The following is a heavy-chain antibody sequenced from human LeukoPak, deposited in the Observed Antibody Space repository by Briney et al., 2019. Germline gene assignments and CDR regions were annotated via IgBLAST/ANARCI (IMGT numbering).Heavy chain of an antibody. CDR2: ISYDGSNK. V-gene: IGHV3-30*18. D-gene: IGHD6-13*01. CDR3: AKDLSIAAAGHDY. J-gene: IGHJ4*02. Sequence: PGRSLRLSCAASGFTFSSYGMHWVRQAPGKGLEWVAVISYDGSNKYYADSVKGRFTISRDNSKNTLYLQMNSLRAEDTAVYYCAKDLSIAAAGHDYWGRETLVPVSS. CDR1: GFTFSSYG.